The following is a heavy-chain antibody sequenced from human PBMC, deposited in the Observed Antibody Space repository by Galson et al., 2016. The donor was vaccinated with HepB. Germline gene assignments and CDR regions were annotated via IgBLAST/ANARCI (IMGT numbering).Heavy chain of an antibody. D-gene: IGHD2-15*01. Sequence: SLRLSCAASGFTFDTFWMAWVRQAPGKGLEWVATIKGDGSEEYYLDSVKGRITISRDNAKSSLYLQLNSLRAEDTAVYYCARDSEWWVWGQGTLVIVSS. J-gene: IGHJ4*02. CDR2: IKGDGSEE. CDR3: ARDSEWWV. V-gene: IGHV3-7*01. CDR1: GFTFDTFW.